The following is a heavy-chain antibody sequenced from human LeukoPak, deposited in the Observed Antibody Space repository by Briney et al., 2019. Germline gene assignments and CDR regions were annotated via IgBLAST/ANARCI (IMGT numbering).Heavy chain of an antibody. CDR1: GGSISSSDYY. D-gene: IGHD2-15*01. V-gene: IGHV4-39*01. CDR2: IHYSGST. CDR3: ARRLRGSDAFDI. Sequence: SETLSLTCTVSGGSISSSDYYWGWIRQPPGQGLECIGTIHYSGSTYFNPSLKSRVTISVDTSKNQFSLKLSSVTAADTAVFYCARRLRGSDAFDIWGQGAMVTVSS. J-gene: IGHJ3*02.